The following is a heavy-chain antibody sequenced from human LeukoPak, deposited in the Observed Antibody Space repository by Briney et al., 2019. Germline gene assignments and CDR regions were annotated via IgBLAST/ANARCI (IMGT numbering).Heavy chain of an antibody. Sequence: GGSLRLSCAASGFTFDDYAMHWVRQAPGKGLEWVSLISGDGGSTYYADSVKGRFTISRDNSKNPLYLQMNSLRTEDTALYYCAKYSEAGTDFDYWGQGTLVTVSS. CDR2: ISGDGGST. D-gene: IGHD6-19*01. CDR1: GFTFDDYA. CDR3: AKYSEAGTDFDY. J-gene: IGHJ4*02. V-gene: IGHV3-43*02.